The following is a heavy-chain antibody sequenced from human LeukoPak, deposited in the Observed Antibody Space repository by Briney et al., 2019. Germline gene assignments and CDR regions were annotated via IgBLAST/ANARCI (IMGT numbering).Heavy chain of an antibody. Sequence: SVKVSCKVSGGTFGTHTFGWVRQAPGQGLEWMGGTIPLFGRANYAQKFQDRVTITTDESTTTVYMELRNLRSEDTAVYYCARVVFTFRNAFDIWGQGTTIIVSS. V-gene: IGHV1-69*05. D-gene: IGHD2-15*01. J-gene: IGHJ3*02. CDR2: TIPLFGRA. CDR1: GGTFGTHT. CDR3: ARVVFTFRNAFDI.